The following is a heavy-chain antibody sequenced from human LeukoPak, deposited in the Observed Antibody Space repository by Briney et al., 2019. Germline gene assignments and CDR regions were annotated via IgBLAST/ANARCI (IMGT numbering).Heavy chain of an antibody. V-gene: IGHV4-30-4*01. CDR2: IYYSGST. CDR1: GGSISSGDYY. CDR3: ARGITMVRGVISNWFDP. D-gene: IGHD3-10*01. J-gene: IGHJ5*02. Sequence: SQTLSLTCTVSGGSISSGDYYWSWIRQPPGKGLEWIGYIYYSGSTYYNPSLKSRVTISVDTSKNQFSLKLSSVTAADTAVYYCARGITMVRGVISNWFDPWGQGTLVTVSS.